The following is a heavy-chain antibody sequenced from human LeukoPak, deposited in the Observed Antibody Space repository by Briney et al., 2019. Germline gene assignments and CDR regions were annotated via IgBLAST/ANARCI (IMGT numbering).Heavy chain of an antibody. V-gene: IGHV4-59*01. CDR2: IYYSSST. CDR3: ARGSIAVPGISAFDI. Sequence: SETLSLTCTVSGGSISTYYWSWIRQPPGRGLEWIGHIYYSSSTSYNPSLKSRVAISVDTSKNHFSLKLSSVAAADTAVYYCARGSIAVPGISAFDIWGQGTMVTVSS. D-gene: IGHD6-19*01. J-gene: IGHJ3*02. CDR1: GGSISTYY.